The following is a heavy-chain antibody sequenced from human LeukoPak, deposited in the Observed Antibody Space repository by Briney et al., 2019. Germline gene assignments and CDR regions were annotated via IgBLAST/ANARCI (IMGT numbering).Heavy chain of an antibody. CDR1: GGSFSGYY. J-gene: IGHJ4*02. D-gene: IGHD2-2*01. CDR3: ARVELQYCSSTSCSPFDY. Sequence: SETLSLTCAVYGGSFSGYYWSWIRQPPGKGLEWIGEINHSGFNHSGSTNYTPSLKSRVTISVDTSKNQFSLKVRSMTAADTAVYYCARVELQYCSSTSCSPFDYWGQGTLVTVSS. V-gene: IGHV4-34*01. CDR2: INHSGFNHSGST.